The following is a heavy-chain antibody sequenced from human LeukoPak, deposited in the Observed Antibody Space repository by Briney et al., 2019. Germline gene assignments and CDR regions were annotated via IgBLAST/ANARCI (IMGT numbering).Heavy chain of an antibody. CDR3: ARDDGPPRGEGDY. CDR2: INPSGGST. CDR1: GGTFSSYA. V-gene: IGHV1-46*01. D-gene: IGHD3-10*01. J-gene: IGHJ4*02. Sequence: ASVKVSCKASGGTFSSYAISWVRQAPGQGLEWMGIINPSGGSTSYAQKFQGRVTMTRDTSTSTVYMELSSLRSEDTAVYYCARDDGPPRGEGDYWGQGTLVTVSS.